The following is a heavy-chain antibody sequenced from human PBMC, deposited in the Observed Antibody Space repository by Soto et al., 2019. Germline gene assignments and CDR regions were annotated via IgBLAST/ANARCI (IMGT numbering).Heavy chain of an antibody. V-gene: IGHV1-69*02. J-gene: IGHJ4*02. Sequence: QVQLVQSGAEVKRPGSSVKVSCKASGDTFNFYSINWVRQAPGLGLEWMGRVNPIVSMSNYAQKFQGRVTMTADKSTSTAYMELSSLRSEDTAIYYFSSSYGAGYRACDYWGQGGLGTFSS. CDR3: SSSYGAGYRACDY. CDR2: VNPIVSMS. D-gene: IGHD3-10*01. CDR1: GDTFNFYS.